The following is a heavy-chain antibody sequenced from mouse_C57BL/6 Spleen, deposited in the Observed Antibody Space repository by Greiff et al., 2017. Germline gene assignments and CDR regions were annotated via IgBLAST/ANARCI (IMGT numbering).Heavy chain of an antibody. Sequence: EVKLVESGGGLVKPGGSLKLSCAASGFTFSSYAMSWVRQTPEKRLEWVATISDGGSYTYYPDNVKGRFTISRDNAKNNLYLQMSHLKSEDTAMYYCARDEGDRDYAMDYWGQGTSVTVSS. CDR1: GFTFSSYA. D-gene: IGHD3-1*01. V-gene: IGHV5-4*01. J-gene: IGHJ4*01. CDR2: ISDGGSYT. CDR3: ARDEGDRDYAMDY.